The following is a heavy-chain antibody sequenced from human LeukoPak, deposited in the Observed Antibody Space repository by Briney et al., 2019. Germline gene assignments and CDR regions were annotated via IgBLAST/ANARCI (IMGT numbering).Heavy chain of an antibody. CDR2: ISYDGSNK. D-gene: IGHD6-13*01. Sequence: PGRSLRLSCAASGFTFSSYAMHWVRQAPGKGLEWVAVISYDGSNKYYADSVRGRFTISRDNSKNTLYLQMNSLRDEDTAVYYCARGRYGSYTPDFDFWGQGTLVTVSS. CDR1: GFTFSSYA. J-gene: IGHJ4*02. V-gene: IGHV3-30-3*01. CDR3: ARGRYGSYTPDFDF.